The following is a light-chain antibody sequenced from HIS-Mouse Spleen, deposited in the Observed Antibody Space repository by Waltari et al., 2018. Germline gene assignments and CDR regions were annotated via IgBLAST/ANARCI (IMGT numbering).Light chain of an antibody. CDR2: RNN. Sequence: QSVLTQPPSASGTPGQRVTISCSGSLSNFVRNHVYWYQQLPGTAPNLLIYRNNQRPSGVPDRFSGSKSGTSASLAIIGLRSEDEADYYCAAWDDSLSGPVFGGGTKLTVL. J-gene: IGLJ3*02. V-gene: IGLV1-47*01. CDR1: LSNFVRNH. CDR3: AAWDDSLSGPV.